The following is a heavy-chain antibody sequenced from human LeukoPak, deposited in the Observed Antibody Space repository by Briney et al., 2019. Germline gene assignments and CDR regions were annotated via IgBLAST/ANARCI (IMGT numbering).Heavy chain of an antibody. CDR3: ARAFIAVAGKGFDY. D-gene: IGHD6-19*01. J-gene: IGHJ4*02. V-gene: IGHV4-59*01. CDR1: GGSISSYY. CDR2: IYYSGST. Sequence: SETLSLTCTVSGGSISSYYWSWIRQPPGKGLEWIGYIYYSGSTNYNPSLKSRVTISVDTSKNQFSLKLSSVTAADTAVYYCARAFIAVAGKGFDYWGQGTLVTVSS.